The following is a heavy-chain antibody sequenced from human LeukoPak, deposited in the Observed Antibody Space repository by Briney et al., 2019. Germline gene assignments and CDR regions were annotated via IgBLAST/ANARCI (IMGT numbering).Heavy chain of an antibody. Sequence: GGSLRLSCAASGFTFSSYGMHWVRQAPGKGLEWVAFIRYDGSNKYYADSVKGRFTISRDNSKNTLYLQMNSLRAEDTAVYYCARDSRRGDYAHNWFDPWGQGTLVTVSS. V-gene: IGHV3-30*02. D-gene: IGHD4-17*01. J-gene: IGHJ5*02. CDR1: GFTFSSYG. CDR2: IRYDGSNK. CDR3: ARDSRRGDYAHNWFDP.